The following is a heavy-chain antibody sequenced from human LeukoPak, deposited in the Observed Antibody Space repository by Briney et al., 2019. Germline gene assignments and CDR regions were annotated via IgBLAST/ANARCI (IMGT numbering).Heavy chain of an antibody. J-gene: IGHJ6*02. CDR1: GGSISTPIW. Sequence: SETLSLTCAVSGGSISTPIWWSWVRQPPGKGLEWIGEVYHSGLTNYNPSLKSRVTLSVDKSKNQFSLRLSSVTAADTAVYYCARDSVAASDGMDVWGQGTAVTVSS. V-gene: IGHV4-4*02. D-gene: IGHD2-15*01. CDR3: ARDSVAASDGMDV. CDR2: VYHSGLT.